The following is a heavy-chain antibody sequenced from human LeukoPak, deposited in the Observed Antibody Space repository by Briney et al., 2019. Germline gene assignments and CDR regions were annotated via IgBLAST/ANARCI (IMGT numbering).Heavy chain of an antibody. V-gene: IGHV4-34*01. J-gene: IGHJ6*02. Sequence: SETLSLTCAVYGGSFSGYYWSWIRQPPGKGLEWIGEINHSGSTNYNPSLKSRVTISVDTSKNQFSLKLSSVTAADTAVYYCARGGGRGSSSTRLYYYGMDVWGQGTTVTVSS. D-gene: IGHD6-13*01. CDR2: INHSGST. CDR1: GGSFSGYY. CDR3: ARGGGRGSSSTRLYYYGMDV.